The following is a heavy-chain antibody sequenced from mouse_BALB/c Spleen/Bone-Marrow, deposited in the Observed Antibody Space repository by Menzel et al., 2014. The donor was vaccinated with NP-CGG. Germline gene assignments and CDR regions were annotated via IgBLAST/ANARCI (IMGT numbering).Heavy chain of an antibody. V-gene: IGHV1S81*02. CDR2: INPSNGGT. Sequence: VQLQQSGAELVKPGASVKLSCKASGYTFTSYYMYWVKQRPGQGLEWIGEINPSNGGTNFNEKFKSKATLTVDKSSSTAYMQLNRLTSEDSAVYYCTRSNGNWFAYWGQGTLVTVSA. D-gene: IGHD2-1*01. CDR1: GYTFTSYY. CDR3: TRSNGNWFAY. J-gene: IGHJ3*01.